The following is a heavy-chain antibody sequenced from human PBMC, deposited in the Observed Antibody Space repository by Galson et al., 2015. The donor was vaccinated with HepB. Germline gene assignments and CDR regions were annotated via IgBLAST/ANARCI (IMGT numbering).Heavy chain of an antibody. CDR1: GYSFSTYW. Sequence: QSGAEVKKPGESLKISCKGSGYSFSTYWIAWVRQTPGKGLEWMGIIYPGDSDTRYSPSFQGQVTISADKSITTAYLQWSSLKASDTAMYYCARLPRGTADNYNWFDPWGQGTLVTVSS. D-gene: IGHD1-1*01. V-gene: IGHV5-51*01. J-gene: IGHJ5*02. CDR3: ARLPRGTADNYNWFDP. CDR2: IYPGDSDT.